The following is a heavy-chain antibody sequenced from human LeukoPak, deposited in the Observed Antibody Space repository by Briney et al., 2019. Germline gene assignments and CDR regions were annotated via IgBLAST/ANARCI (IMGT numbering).Heavy chain of an antibody. Sequence: GGSLRLSCAASGFTFVNYDMQWVRQAPGKGLEWVAFIRYDGNNKYYADSVKGRFTISRDNSKKTLYLQMNSLRAEDTAVYYCARVKDRGYGPFDYWGQGTLVTVSS. CDR2: IRYDGNNK. CDR1: GFTFVNYD. J-gene: IGHJ4*02. D-gene: IGHD5-12*01. V-gene: IGHV3-30*02. CDR3: ARVKDRGYGPFDY.